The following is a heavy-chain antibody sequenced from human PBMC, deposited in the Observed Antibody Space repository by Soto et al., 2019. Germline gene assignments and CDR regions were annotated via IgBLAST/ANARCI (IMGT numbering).Heavy chain of an antibody. Sequence: SVKVSCKASGGTFSSYAISWVRQAPGQGLEWMGGIIPILGTANYAQKFQGRVTITADESTSTAYMELSSLRSEDTAVYYCAIMITFGGVIVKTSYYYGMDVWGQGTTVTVSS. CDR2: IIPILGTA. D-gene: IGHD3-16*02. CDR3: AIMITFGGVIVKTSYYYGMDV. V-gene: IGHV1-69*13. J-gene: IGHJ6*02. CDR1: GGTFSSYA.